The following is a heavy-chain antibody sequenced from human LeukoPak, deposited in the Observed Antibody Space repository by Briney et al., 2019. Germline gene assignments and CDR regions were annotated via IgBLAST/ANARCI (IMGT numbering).Heavy chain of an antibody. J-gene: IGHJ5*02. CDR2: MNPNSGNT. D-gene: IGHD2-15*01. V-gene: IGHV1-8*01. CDR3: ARGRTYCSGGSCYSSWFDP. CDR1: GYTFTSYD. Sequence: ASVKVSCKASGYTFTSYDINWVRQATGRGLEWMGWMNPNSGNTGYAQKFQGRVTMTRNTSISTAYMELSSLRSEDTAVYYCARGRTYCSGGSCYSSWFDPWGQGTLVTVSS.